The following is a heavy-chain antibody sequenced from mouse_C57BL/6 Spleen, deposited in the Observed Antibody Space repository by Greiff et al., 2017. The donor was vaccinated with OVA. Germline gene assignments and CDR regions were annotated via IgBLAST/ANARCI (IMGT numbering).Heavy chain of an antibody. Sequence: ESGPGLVKPSQSLSLTCSVTGYSITSGYYWNWIRQFPGNKLEWMGYISYDGSNNYNPSLKNRISITRDTSKNQFFLKLNSVTTEDTATYYCARGNFYAMDYWGRGTSVTVSS. D-gene: IGHD2-1*01. CDR3: ARGNFYAMDY. CDR2: ISYDGSN. J-gene: IGHJ4*01. V-gene: IGHV3-6*01. CDR1: GYSITSGYY.